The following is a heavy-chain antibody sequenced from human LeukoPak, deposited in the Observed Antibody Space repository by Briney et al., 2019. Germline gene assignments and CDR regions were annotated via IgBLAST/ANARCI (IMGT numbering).Heavy chain of an antibody. CDR2: IKQEGSEK. V-gene: IGHV3-7*01. D-gene: IGHD6-19*01. J-gene: IGHJ5*01. Sequence: GVSLRLSCAASGFSFSSYSMNWVRQAPGKGLEWVANIKQEGSEKYYVESVTGRFTISRDNAENSLYQQMNSLRAEDPAVYYCASGMTVAANWLHSWGQGTLVTVSS. CDR3: ASGMTVAANWLHS. CDR1: GFSFSSYS.